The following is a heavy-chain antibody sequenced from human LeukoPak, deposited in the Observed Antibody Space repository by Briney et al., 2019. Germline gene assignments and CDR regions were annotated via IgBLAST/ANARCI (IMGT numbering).Heavy chain of an antibody. CDR2: ISDSGGST. D-gene: IGHD6-19*01. J-gene: IGHJ4*02. Sequence: PGGSLRLSCAASGFTFSSYAMSWVRQAPGKGLEWVSAISDSGGSTYYADSVKGRFTISRDNSKNTLYLQLNSLRAEDTAVYYCATWTGLVPGWGQGTLVTVSS. V-gene: IGHV3-23*01. CDR3: ATWTGLVPG. CDR1: GFTFSSYA.